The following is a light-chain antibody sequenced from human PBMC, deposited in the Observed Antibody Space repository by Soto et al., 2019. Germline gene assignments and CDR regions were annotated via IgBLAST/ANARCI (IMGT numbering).Light chain of an antibody. CDR1: SSDVGGYKY. CDR2: DVS. CDR3: SSYTSSSTLV. V-gene: IGLV2-14*01. J-gene: IGLJ2*01. Sequence: QSALTQPASVSGSPGQSITISCTGTSSDVGGYKYVSWYQQHPGKAPKLMIYDVSNRPSGVSNRFSGSKSGNTASLTISVLQDEDEADYYCSSYTSSSTLVFGGGTKLTVL.